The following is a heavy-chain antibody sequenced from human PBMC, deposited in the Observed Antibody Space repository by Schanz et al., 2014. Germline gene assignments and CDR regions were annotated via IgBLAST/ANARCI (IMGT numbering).Heavy chain of an antibody. J-gene: IGHJ3*02. V-gene: IGHV4-4*02. CDR2: IYHSGTT. D-gene: IGHD2-2*01. CDR3: ARHDFLGYCSGTSCPVVGSDAFDI. Sequence: QVQLQESGPGLVKPSGTLSLTCAVSGDSISSSNWWSWVRQPPVKGLEWIGEIYHSGTTNYNPSPKSRYTISVDNPKTQFSLKLSSVTAADTAVYYCARHDFLGYCSGTSCPVVGSDAFDIWGQGTMVTVSS. CDR1: GDSISSSNW.